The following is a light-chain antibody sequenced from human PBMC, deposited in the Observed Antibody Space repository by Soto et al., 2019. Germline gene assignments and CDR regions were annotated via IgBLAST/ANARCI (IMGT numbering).Light chain of an antibody. V-gene: IGKV3-15*01. CDR3: QQYNNWLRT. CDR2: GAS. CDR1: QSVSSS. Sequence: EKVMTQSPATLSVSPGERATLSCRASQSVSSSLAWYQQKPGQAPRLLIYGASTRATGIPARFSGSGSGTEFTLTISSLQSEDCAVYYCQQYNNWLRTFGQGTKVDIK. J-gene: IGKJ1*01.